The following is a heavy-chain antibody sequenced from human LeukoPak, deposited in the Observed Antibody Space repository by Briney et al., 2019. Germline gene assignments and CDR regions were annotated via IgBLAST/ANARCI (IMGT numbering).Heavy chain of an antibody. D-gene: IGHD3-22*01. Sequence: ASVTLSCKASGYTFTSYGISWVRKAPGQGLERMGWISAYNGNTNYTQKLQGRVTMTTDTSTSTAYMELRSLRSDDTAVYYCARVVIYYDSSGYYYVRPRYFDYWGQGTLVTVSS. CDR3: ARVVIYYDSSGYYYVRPRYFDY. V-gene: IGHV1-18*01. CDR1: GYTFTSYG. J-gene: IGHJ4*02. CDR2: ISAYNGNT.